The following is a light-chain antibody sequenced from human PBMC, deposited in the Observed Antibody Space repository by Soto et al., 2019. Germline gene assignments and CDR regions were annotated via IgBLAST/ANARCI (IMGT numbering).Light chain of an antibody. CDR3: QQYNRWPFT. V-gene: IGKV3-15*01. CDR2: GSS. J-gene: IGKJ3*01. CDR1: QSVSSN. Sequence: EIVMTQSPATLSLSPGERATLSCRASQSVSSNLAWYQQKPGQAPRLLIYGSSTRATGITARFSGSGSGTEFTLTISRLQSEDCAVYYCQQYNRWPFTFGPGTRVDI.